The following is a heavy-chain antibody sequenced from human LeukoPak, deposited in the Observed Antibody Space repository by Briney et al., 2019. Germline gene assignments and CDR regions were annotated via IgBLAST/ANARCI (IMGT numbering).Heavy chain of an antibody. CDR2: ISGSGGRT. Sequence: GGSLRLSCAASGFTFSSYAMSWVRQAPGKGLEWVSVISGSGGRTYYADSVKGRFTISRDNSKNTLYLQMNSLRAEDTAVYYCARDRDGFTGSYYYYGMDVWGQGTTVTVSS. CDR1: GFTFSSYA. D-gene: IGHD5-24*01. V-gene: IGHV3-23*01. J-gene: IGHJ6*02. CDR3: ARDRDGFTGSYYYYGMDV.